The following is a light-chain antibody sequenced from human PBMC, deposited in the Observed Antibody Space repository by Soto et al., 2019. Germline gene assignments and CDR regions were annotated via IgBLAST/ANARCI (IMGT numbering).Light chain of an antibody. CDR2: DAS. CDR3: QQRSTWPLT. V-gene: IGKV3-11*01. Sequence: EIVMTQSPGTLSLSPGERATLSCRASQSVSSSYLAWYQQKPGQAPRLLIYDASNRATGIPARFSGSGSGTDFSLTISRIEHEDLAVYYRQQRSTWPLTFGGVTQGGYQ. J-gene: IGKJ4*01. CDR1: QSVSSSY.